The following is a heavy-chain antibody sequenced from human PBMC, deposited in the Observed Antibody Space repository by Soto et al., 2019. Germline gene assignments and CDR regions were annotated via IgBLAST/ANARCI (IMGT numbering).Heavy chain of an antibody. J-gene: IGHJ6*02. Sequence: GSSVKVSCKASGYTFTSYAIHWVRQAPGQRLEWMGWLNAGNGDTKYSQKFQDRVTIIRDTSASTAYMELSSLRSEDTAVYYCARDYDYIWGSYSVDYYYLGLDGPGQGSPVTVAS. D-gene: IGHD3-16*01. CDR3: ARDYDYIWGSYSVDYYYLGLDG. CDR2: LNAGNGDT. CDR1: GYTFTSYA. V-gene: IGHV1-3*01.